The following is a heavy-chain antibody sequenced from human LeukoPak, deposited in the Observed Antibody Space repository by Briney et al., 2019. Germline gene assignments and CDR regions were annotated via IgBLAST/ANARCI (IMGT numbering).Heavy chain of an antibody. CDR1: GGSISSYY. J-gene: IGHJ4*02. CDR3: ARDAAYYGGRYFDY. D-gene: IGHD4-23*01. Sequence: SETLSLTCTVSGGSISSYYWSWIRQPPGKGLEWIGYIYYSGSTNYNPSLKSRVTTSVDTSKNQFSLKLSSVTAADTAVYYCARDAAYYGGRYFDYWGQGTLVTVSS. CDR2: IYYSGST. V-gene: IGHV4-59*01.